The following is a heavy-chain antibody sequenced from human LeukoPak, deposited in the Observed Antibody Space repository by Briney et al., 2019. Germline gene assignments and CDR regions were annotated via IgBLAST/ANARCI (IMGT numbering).Heavy chain of an antibody. Sequence: PSETLSLTCTFSGGSISSESHHWGWIRQHPGKGLEWIGYIYYSGRTSYNPSLKSRVTISVDTSQNQFSLRLSSVTAADTAVYYCARTNSSSWYLTWFDPWGQGTLVTVSS. CDR3: ARTNSSSWYLTWFDP. CDR2: IYYSGRT. D-gene: IGHD6-13*01. V-gene: IGHV4-31*03. CDR1: GGSISSESHH. J-gene: IGHJ5*02.